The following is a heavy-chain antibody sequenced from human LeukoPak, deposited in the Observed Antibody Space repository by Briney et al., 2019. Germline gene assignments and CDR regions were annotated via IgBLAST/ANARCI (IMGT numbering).Heavy chain of an antibody. D-gene: IGHD3-10*01. J-gene: IGHJ4*02. Sequence: SETLSLTCAVYGGSFSGYYWSWIRQPPGKGLEWIGEINHSGSTNYNPPLKSRVTISVDASKNRFSLELSSVTAADTAVYFCARLDYYYGSGSFHSHWGQGTLVTVSS. CDR1: GGSFSGYY. CDR2: INHSGST. CDR3: ARLDYYYGSGSFHSH. V-gene: IGHV4-34*01.